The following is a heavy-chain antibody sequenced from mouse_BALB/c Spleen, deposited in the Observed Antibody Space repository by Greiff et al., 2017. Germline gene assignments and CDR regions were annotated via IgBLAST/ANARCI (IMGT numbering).Heavy chain of an antibody. V-gene: IGHV2-2*02. CDR1: GFSLTSYG. J-gene: IGHJ4*01. CDR2: IWSGGST. CDR3: ARKGRTGTFYAMDY. Sequence: VKVVESGPGLVQPSQSLSITCTVSGFSLTSYGVHWVRQSPGKGLEWLGVIWSGGSTDYNAAFISRLSISKDNSKSQVFFKMNSLQANDTAIYYCARKGRTGTFYAMDYWGQGTSVTVSS. D-gene: IGHD4-1*01.